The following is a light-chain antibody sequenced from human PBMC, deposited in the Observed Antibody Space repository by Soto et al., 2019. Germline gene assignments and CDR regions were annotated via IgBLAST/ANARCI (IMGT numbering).Light chain of an antibody. CDR3: NSYAGSNIYV. Sequence: QSALTQPPSASGSPGQSVTISCTGTSSDVGGYNFVSWYQHLPGKAPKLIIYEVNKRPSGVPNRFSGSKSGNTASLTVSGLQAEDEADYYCNSYAGSNIYVFGTGTKLAVL. V-gene: IGLV2-8*01. CDR1: SSDVGGYNF. CDR2: EVN. J-gene: IGLJ1*01.